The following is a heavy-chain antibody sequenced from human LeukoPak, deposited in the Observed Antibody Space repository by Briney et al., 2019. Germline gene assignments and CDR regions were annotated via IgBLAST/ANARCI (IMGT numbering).Heavy chain of an antibody. CDR3: AKDSHSSGYI. Sequence: GGSLRLSCAASGFTFSDHYMDWVRQAPGKGLEWVGRTRNKANDYATEYAASVKGRFTISRDDSKNSLYLQMNSLKTEDTAVYYCAKDSHSSGYIWGQGTLVTVSS. D-gene: IGHD3-22*01. V-gene: IGHV3-72*01. CDR2: TRNKANDYAT. CDR1: GFTFSDHY. J-gene: IGHJ4*02.